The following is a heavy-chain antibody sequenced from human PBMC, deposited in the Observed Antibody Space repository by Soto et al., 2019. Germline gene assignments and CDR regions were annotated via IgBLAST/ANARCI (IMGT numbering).Heavy chain of an antibody. CDR2: INAGNGNT. CDR3: ARDKEYYYDSRGYTLSFDP. D-gene: IGHD3-22*01. CDR1: GYTFTSYA. V-gene: IGHV1-3*01. Sequence: ASVKVSCKASGYTFTSYAMHWVRQAPGQRLEWMGWINAGNGNTKYSQKFQGRVTITRDTSASTAYMELSSLRSEDTAVYYCARDKEYYYDSRGYTLSFDPWGQGTLVTVSS. J-gene: IGHJ5*02.